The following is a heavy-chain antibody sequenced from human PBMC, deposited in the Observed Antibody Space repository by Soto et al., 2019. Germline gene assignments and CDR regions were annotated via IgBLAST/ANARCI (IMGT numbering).Heavy chain of an antibody. D-gene: IGHD3-3*01. Sequence: SETLSLTCAVYGGSFSGYYWSWIRQPPGKGLEWIGEINHSGSTNYNPSLKSRVTISVDTSKNQFSLKLSSVTAADTAVYYCARGGITIFGVVPYGMDVWGQGTTVTVSS. J-gene: IGHJ6*02. CDR2: INHSGST. CDR1: GGSFSGYY. CDR3: ARGGITIFGVVPYGMDV. V-gene: IGHV4-34*01.